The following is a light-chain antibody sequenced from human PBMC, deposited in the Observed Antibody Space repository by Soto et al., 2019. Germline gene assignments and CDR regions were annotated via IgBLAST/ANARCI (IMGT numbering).Light chain of an antibody. CDR2: NSY. V-gene: IGLV1-44*01. Sequence: QPVLTQPPSASGTPGQRVTISCSGSSSNIGSKTVNWYQQLPGTVPKLLIYNSYQRPSGVPDRFSASKSGTSASLAISGLESEDEADYYCSSWDASLNGYVFGTGTKVTV. J-gene: IGLJ1*01. CDR1: SSNIGSKT. CDR3: SSWDASLNGYV.